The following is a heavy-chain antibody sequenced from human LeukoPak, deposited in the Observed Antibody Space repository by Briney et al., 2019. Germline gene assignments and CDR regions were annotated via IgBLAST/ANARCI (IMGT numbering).Heavy chain of an antibody. CDR3: ARDDTVTTRVGFID. V-gene: IGHV3-48*03. Sequence: GGSLGLSCAASGFSFSVYEMHWVRQAPGKGLEWISDISSSGTTTYYADSVKGRFTISRDNAKNSLYLQMNSLRAEDTAVYYCARDDTVTTRVGFIDWGQGTLVTVSS. J-gene: IGHJ4*02. D-gene: IGHD4-17*01. CDR2: ISSSGTTT. CDR1: GFSFSVYE.